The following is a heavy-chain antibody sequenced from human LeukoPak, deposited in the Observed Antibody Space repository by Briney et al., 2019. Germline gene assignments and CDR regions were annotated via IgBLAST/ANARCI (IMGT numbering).Heavy chain of an antibody. J-gene: IGHJ3*02. D-gene: IGHD3-10*01. V-gene: IGHV3-7*01. Sequence: GGSLRLSCAASGFTFSSYWMSWVRQAPGKGLEWVANIKQDGSEKYYVDSVKGRFTISRDNAKNSLYLQMNSLRAEDTAVYYCARDGSGYDDAFDIWGQGTMVTVSS. CDR3: ARDGSGYDDAFDI. CDR1: GFTFSSYW. CDR2: IKQDGSEK.